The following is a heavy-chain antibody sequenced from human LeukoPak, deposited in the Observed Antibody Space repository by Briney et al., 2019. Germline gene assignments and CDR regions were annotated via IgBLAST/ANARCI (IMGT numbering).Heavy chain of an antibody. D-gene: IGHD4-17*01. CDR3: AKGLGDYDDFRLGF. J-gene: IGHJ4*02. Sequence: PGGSLRLSCAASIFSFSTFGFHWVRQAPGKGLEGVAFIPYDGSDKYYADSVKGRFTVSRDNSKNTLYLHMNSLRVEDTAVYYCAKGLGDYDDFRLGFWGQGNLVTVSS. CDR1: IFSFSTFG. V-gene: IGHV3-30*02. CDR2: IPYDGSDK.